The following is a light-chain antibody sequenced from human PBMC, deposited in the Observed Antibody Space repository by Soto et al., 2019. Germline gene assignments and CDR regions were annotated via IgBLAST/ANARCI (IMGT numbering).Light chain of an antibody. J-gene: IGKJ2*01. V-gene: IGKV3-20*01. CDR1: ESVTSTY. CDR3: QLFGSSPRYT. CDR2: GAS. Sequence: EIVLTQSPGTLSLSPGERATLSCRTSESVTSTYLAWYQQEPGQPPRLLIYGASSRATGIPDRFSGSGSGTDFTLTIRRLEPEDFAVYYCQLFGSSPRYTFGRGTKLEIK.